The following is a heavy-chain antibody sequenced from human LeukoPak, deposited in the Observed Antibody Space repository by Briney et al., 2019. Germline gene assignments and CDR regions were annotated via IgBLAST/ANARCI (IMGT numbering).Heavy chain of an antibody. J-gene: IGHJ4*02. D-gene: IGHD6-19*01. CDR2: IKQDGSDK. CDR1: GFSFNSYW. CDR3: ARYNSAWKTDDY. V-gene: IGHV3-7*03. Sequence: PGGALGLSCAASGFSFNSYWMTWGRPAPGEGLEWGADIKQDGSDKYYAGSVKGRFTISRDDAKNSLYLQMNSLRAEDTAVYFCARYNSAWKTDDYWGQGTLVTVSS.